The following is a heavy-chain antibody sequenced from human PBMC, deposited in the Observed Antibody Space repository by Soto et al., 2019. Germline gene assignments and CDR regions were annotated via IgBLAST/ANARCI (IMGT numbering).Heavy chain of an antibody. CDR2: IRSKAYGGTT. CDR1: GFTFGDYA. V-gene: IGHV3-49*05. CDR3: TRVRPSIVLMVYGDY. Sequence: KPGGSLRLSCTASGFTFGDYAMSWFRQAPGKGLEWVGFIRSKAYGGTTEYAASVKGRFTISRDDSKSIAYLQMNSLKTEDTSVYYCTRVRPSIVLMVYGDYWGQGTLVTVSS. J-gene: IGHJ4*02. D-gene: IGHD2-8*01.